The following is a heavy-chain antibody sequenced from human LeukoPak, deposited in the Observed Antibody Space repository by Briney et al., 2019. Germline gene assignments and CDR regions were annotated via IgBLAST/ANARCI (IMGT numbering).Heavy chain of an antibody. Sequence: GSLRLSCAASGFTFSSYGMHWVRQAPGKGLEWVAVISYDGSNKYYADSVKGRFTISRDNSKNTLYLQMNSLRAEDTAVYYCAKDISMVRGALDYYYYYYGMDVWGQGTTVTVSS. V-gene: IGHV3-30*18. CDR3: AKDISMVRGALDYYYYYYGMDV. D-gene: IGHD3-10*01. J-gene: IGHJ6*02. CDR1: GFTFSSYG. CDR2: ISYDGSNK.